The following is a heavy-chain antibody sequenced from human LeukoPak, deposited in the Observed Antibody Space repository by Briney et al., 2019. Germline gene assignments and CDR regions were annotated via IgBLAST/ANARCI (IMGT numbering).Heavy chain of an antibody. J-gene: IGHJ5*02. CDR1: GYTFTSYG. CDR3: ARGVGQGSSWYWFDP. V-gene: IGHV1-8*02. CDR2: MNPNSGNT. Sequence: ASVKVSCKASGYTFTSYGISWVRQATGQGLEWMGWMNPNSGNTGYAQKFQGRVTMTRNTSISTAYMELSSLRSEDTAVYYCARGVGQGSSWYWFDPWGQGTLVTVSS. D-gene: IGHD6-13*01.